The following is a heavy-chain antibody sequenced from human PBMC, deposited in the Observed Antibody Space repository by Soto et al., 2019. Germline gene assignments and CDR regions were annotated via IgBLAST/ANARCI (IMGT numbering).Heavy chain of an antibody. D-gene: IGHD6-19*01. CDR3: ASPQQWLGQRGDFDY. J-gene: IGHJ4*02. V-gene: IGHV3-7*05. CDR1: GFTFSSYW. Sequence: EVQLVESGGGLVQPGGSLRLSCAASGFTFSSYWMSWVRQAPGKGLEWVANIRQDGSDKYYVDCVKGRFTISRDNSKNSLYLQMNSVRAEDMAICYCASPQQWLGQRGDFDYWGQGTLVTVSS. CDR2: IRQDGSDK.